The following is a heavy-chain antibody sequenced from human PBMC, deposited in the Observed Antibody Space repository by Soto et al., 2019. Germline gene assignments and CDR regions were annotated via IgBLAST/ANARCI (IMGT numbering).Heavy chain of an antibody. Sequence: QVQLVQSGGEVKKPGASVKVSCKASGYTFTYYGISWVRQAPGQGLEWMGWISAYNGNTNYAQKVQGIVTMTTDTSTSTAYMELRSLRSDDTAVYYCARVRYHDDSGWKDFDYWGQGTLVTVSS. V-gene: IGHV1-18*01. CDR1: GYTFTYYG. D-gene: IGHD3-22*01. J-gene: IGHJ4*02. CDR3: ARVRYHDDSGWKDFDY. CDR2: ISAYNGNT.